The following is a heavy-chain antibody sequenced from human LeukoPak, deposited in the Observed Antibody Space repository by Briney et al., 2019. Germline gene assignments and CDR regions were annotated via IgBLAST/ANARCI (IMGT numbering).Heavy chain of an antibody. CDR1: DFKIRNYY. V-gene: IGHV3-23*01. J-gene: IGHJ1*01. Sequence: GGSLRLSCAASDFKIRNYYISWVRQAPGKGLEWVSAISGSGGSTYYADSVKGRFTISRDNSKNTLYLQMNSLRAEDTAVYYCARAVDSSGFSSFQHWGQGTLVTVSS. D-gene: IGHD3-22*01. CDR3: ARAVDSSGFSSFQH. CDR2: ISGSGGST.